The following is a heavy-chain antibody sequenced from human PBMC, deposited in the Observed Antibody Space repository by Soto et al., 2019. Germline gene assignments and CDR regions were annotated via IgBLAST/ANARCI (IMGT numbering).Heavy chain of an antibody. CDR3: VRLDGSGYYYYGMDV. D-gene: IGHD3-22*01. V-gene: IGHV5-51*01. CDR2: IYLRDSDP. CDR1: GYSFTTYW. J-gene: IGHJ6*02. Sequence: GESLKISCKGSGYSFTTYWIGWVRQMPGKGLEWMGIIYLRDSDPRYSPSFQGQVTISADKSISTAYLQWSSLKASDTAMYYCVRLDGSGYYYYGMDVWGQGTTVTVSS.